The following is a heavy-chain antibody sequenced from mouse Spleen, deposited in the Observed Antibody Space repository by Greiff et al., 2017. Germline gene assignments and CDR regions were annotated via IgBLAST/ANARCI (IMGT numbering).Heavy chain of an antibody. CDR3: ARHGGGGLRLDV. Sequence: EVQLVESGGDLVKPGGSLKLSCAASGFTFSSYGMSWVRQTPDKRLEWVATISSGGSYTYYPDSVKGRFTISRDNAKNTLYLQMSSLKSEDTAMYYCARHGGGGLRLDVWGTGTTVTVSS. J-gene: IGHJ1*03. V-gene: IGHV5-6*01. CDR2: ISSGGSYT. CDR1: GFTFSSYG. D-gene: IGHD2-4*01.